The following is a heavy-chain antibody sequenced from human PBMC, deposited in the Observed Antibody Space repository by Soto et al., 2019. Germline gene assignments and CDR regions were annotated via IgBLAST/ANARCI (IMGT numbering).Heavy chain of an antibody. CDR1: GFTVSSNY. D-gene: IGHD2-15*01. J-gene: IGHJ5*02. CDR3: ARGLGYCSGGSCPNLFDP. V-gene: IGHV3-53*01. Sequence: PGGSLSLSCAASGFTVSSNYMSWVRQAPGKGLEWVSVIYSGVSTYYADSVKGRFTISRDNSKNTLYLQMNSLRAEDTAVYYCARGLGYCSGGSCPNLFDPWGQGTLVTVSS. CDR2: IYSGVST.